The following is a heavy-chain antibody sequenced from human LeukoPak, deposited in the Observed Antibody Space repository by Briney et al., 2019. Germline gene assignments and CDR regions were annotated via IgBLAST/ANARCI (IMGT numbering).Heavy chain of an antibody. D-gene: IGHD2-21*01. CDR2: TNPSGGST. CDR3: ARGNYCGGDCYLTDDAFHI. J-gene: IGHJ3*02. Sequence: ASVKVSCKASGYTFSSYYIHWVRQAPGQGLEWLGRTNPSGGSTSYAQKFQGRVTMTRDTSTSTVYMELSSLRSEDTAMYYCARGNYCGGDCYLTDDAFHIWGQGTMVTVSS. V-gene: IGHV1-46*01. CDR1: GYTFSSYY.